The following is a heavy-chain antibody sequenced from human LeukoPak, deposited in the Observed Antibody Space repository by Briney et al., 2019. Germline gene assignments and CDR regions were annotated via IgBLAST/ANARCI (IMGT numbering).Heavy chain of an antibody. D-gene: IGHD3-22*01. J-gene: IGHJ4*02. CDR1: GFTFSSYW. CDR2: IKQDGSEK. Sequence: GGSLRLSCAASGFTFSSYWMSSVRQAPGKGLEWVANIKQDGSEKYYVDSVKGRFTISRDNAKNSLYLQMNSLRAEDTAVYYCARVPVAYYYDSSGYYTAPFDYWGQGTLVTVSS. V-gene: IGHV3-7*01. CDR3: ARVPVAYYYDSSGYYTAPFDY.